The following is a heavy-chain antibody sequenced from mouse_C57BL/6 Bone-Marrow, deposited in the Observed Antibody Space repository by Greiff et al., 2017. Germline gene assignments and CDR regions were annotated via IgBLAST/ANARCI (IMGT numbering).Heavy chain of an antibody. D-gene: IGHD1-1*01. J-gene: IGHJ1*03. CDR2: IYPRSGNP. Sequence: VQLQESGAELARPGASVKLSCKASGYTFTSYGIRWVKQRTGQGLEWIGEIYPRSGNPYYNEKFKGKATLTADKSSSTEYMGLRSRTSEDSAVYIYAMYGRRDWYFGVWGTGTTVTVYS. V-gene: IGHV1-81*01. CDR1: GYTFTSYG. CDR3: AMYGRRDWYFGV.